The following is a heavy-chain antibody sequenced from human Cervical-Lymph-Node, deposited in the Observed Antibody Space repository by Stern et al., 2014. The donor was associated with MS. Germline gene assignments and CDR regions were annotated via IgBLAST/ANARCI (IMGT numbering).Heavy chain of an antibody. V-gene: IGHV1-69*01. J-gene: IGHJ4*02. CDR2: IIPIFGTA. CDR1: GGTFSSYA. D-gene: IGHD1-7*01. Sequence: VQLVESGAEVKKPGSSVKVSCKASGGTFSSYAISWVRQAPGQGLEWMGVIIPIFGTANYAQKVQGRVTISADESTSTAYMELSSLRSEDTAVYYCARDNWNYTPNFDYWGQGTLVTVSS. CDR3: ARDNWNYTPNFDY.